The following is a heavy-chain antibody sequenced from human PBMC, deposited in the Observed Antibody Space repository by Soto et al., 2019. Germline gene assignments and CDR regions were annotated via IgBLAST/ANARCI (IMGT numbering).Heavy chain of an antibody. CDR3: AKDYYDSSGYYYRLGAFDI. Sequence: PGESLKISCAASGFTFSSYAMSWVRQAPGKGLEWVSAISGSGGSTYYADSVKGRFTISRDNSKNTLYLQMNSLRAEDTAVYYCAKDYYDSSGYYYRLGAFDIWGQGTMVTVSS. J-gene: IGHJ3*02. D-gene: IGHD3-22*01. CDR2: ISGSGGST. V-gene: IGHV3-23*01. CDR1: GFTFSSYA.